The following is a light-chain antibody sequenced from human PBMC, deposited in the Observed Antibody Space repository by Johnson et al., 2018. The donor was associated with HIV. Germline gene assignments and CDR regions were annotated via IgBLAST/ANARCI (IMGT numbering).Light chain of an antibody. J-gene: IGLJ1*01. CDR3: GTWDNSLSAYV. CDR2: DNN. V-gene: IGLV1-51*01. CDR1: SSNTGNNY. Sequence: QSVLTQSPSVSAAPGQKVIISCSGTSSNTGNNYVSWYQQLPGAAPKLLIYDNNKRPSGIPDRFSGSKSGPSATLGITGLQTGDEADYYCGTWDNSLSAYVFGTGTEVTVL.